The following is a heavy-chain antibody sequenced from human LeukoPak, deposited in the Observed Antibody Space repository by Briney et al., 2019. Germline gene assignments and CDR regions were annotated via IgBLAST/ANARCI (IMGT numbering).Heavy chain of an antibody. CDR3: ARGPPDILTGPELDY. Sequence: ASVKVSCKASGYTLTSYGISGVRQAPGQGLEWMGWISAYNGNTNYAQKLQGRVTMTTDTSTSTAYMELRSLRSDDTVVYYCARGPPDILTGPELDYWGQGTLVTVSS. J-gene: IGHJ4*02. CDR2: ISAYNGNT. V-gene: IGHV1-18*01. CDR1: GYTLTSYG. D-gene: IGHD3-9*01.